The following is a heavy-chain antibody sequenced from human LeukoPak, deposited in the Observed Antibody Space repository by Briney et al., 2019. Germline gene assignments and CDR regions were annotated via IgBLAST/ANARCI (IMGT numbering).Heavy chain of an antibody. D-gene: IGHD3-3*01. CDR1: GGSFSGYY. V-gene: IGHV4-34*01. Sequence: SETLSLTCAVYGGSFSGYYWSWIRQPPGKGLEWIGEINHSGSTNYNPSLKSRVTISVDTSKNQFSLKLSSVTAADTAVYYCARRPYYDFWSGYHWFDPWGQGTLVTVSS. CDR3: ARRPYYDFWSGYHWFDP. J-gene: IGHJ5*02. CDR2: INHSGST.